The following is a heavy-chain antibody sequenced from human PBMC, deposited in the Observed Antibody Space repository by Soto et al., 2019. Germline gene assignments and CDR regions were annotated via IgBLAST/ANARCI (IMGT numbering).Heavy chain of an antibody. Sequence: EVQLLESGGGLVQPGGSLRLSCAASGFTFSSYAMSWVRQAPGKGLEWVAGISGSGGRTDYADSVKGRFTISRENSKNTRYLQMNSLRAEDTAVYHCAQEIAVAGPSYFDYWGQGTLVTVSS. J-gene: IGHJ4*02. V-gene: IGHV3-23*01. CDR1: GFTFSSYA. CDR2: ISGSGGRT. CDR3: AQEIAVAGPSYFDY. D-gene: IGHD6-19*01.